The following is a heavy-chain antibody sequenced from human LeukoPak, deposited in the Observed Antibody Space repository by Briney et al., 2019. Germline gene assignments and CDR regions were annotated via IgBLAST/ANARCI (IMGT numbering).Heavy chain of an antibody. CDR1: GFTFSTYS. J-gene: IGHJ3*02. D-gene: IGHD1-26*01. Sequence: SGETLRLSCAASGFTFSTYSMNWVRQAPGKGLEWVSFISTSSSYIYYADSVKGRFTISRDNARNSVYLQMNSLRAEDTAVYYCARDPGSTQTLHDAFDIWGQGTMVTVSS. V-gene: IGHV3-21*01. CDR2: ISTSSSYI. CDR3: ARDPGSTQTLHDAFDI.